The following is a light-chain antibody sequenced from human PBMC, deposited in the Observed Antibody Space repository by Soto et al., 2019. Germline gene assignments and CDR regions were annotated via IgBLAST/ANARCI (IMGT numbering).Light chain of an antibody. CDR1: SSDVGGYNY. V-gene: IGLV2-11*01. CDR2: DVS. J-gene: IGLJ3*02. CDR3: CASAGTYTAV. Sequence: QSALTQPRSVSGSPGQSVTISCTGTSSDVGGYNYVSWYQQHPGKAPKLMIYDVSRRPSGVPYRFSGSKSGNTASLTISGLQAEDEADYDGCASAGTYTAVFGGGTKLTVL.